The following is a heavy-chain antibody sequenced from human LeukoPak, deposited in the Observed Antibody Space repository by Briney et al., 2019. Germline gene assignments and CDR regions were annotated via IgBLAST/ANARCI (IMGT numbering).Heavy chain of an antibody. D-gene: IGHD3-3*01. Sequence: SVKVSCKASGGTFSSYAISWVRQAPGQGLEWMGRIIPILGIANYAQKYQGRVTLTGDKSKCTAYMELSSLSSEDTAVYYCARGTISRNYFDYWGQGTLVTVSS. CDR3: ARGTISRNYFDY. J-gene: IGHJ4*02. V-gene: IGHV1-69*04. CDR1: GGTFSSYA. CDR2: IIPILGIA.